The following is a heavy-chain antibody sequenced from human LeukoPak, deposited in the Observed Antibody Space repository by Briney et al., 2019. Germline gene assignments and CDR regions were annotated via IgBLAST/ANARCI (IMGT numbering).Heavy chain of an antibody. D-gene: IGHD1-7*01. J-gene: IGHJ6*03. CDR2: ISGSGGST. CDR1: GFTFSSYA. CDR3: AKRRGLELLYYYYMDV. V-gene: IGHV3-23*01. Sequence: GGSLRLSCAASGFTFSSYAMTWVRQAPGKGLEWVSAISGSGGSTYYADSVKGRFTISRDDSKNTLFLQMNSLRAEDTAVYYCAKRRGLELLYYYYMDVWGKGTTVTVSS.